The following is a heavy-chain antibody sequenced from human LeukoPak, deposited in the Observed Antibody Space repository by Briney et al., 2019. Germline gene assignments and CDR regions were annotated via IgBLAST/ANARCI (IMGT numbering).Heavy chain of an antibody. V-gene: IGHV3-7*01. CDR2: IKQDGSEK. Sequence: GGSLRLSCAASGFTFSSYWMSWVRQAPGKGLEWVANIKQDGSEKYYVGSVKGRFTISRDNAKNSLYLQMSNLRAEDTAVYYCARAGSRIPLYFDYWGQGTLVTVSS. CDR3: ARAGSRIPLYFDY. CDR1: GFTFSSYW. J-gene: IGHJ4*02. D-gene: IGHD5-18*01.